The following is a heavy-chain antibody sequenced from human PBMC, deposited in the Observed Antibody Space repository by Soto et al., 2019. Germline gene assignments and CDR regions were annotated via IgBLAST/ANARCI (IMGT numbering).Heavy chain of an antibody. CDR1: GGSISSSSYY. CDR3: ARHLFGDYGGASYAHAFDI. Sequence: SETLSLTCTVSGGSISSSSYYWGWIRQPPGKGLEWIGSIYYSGSTYYNPSLKSRVTISVDTSKNQFSLRLSSVTAADAAVYYCARHLFGDYGGASYAHAFDIWGQGTMVTVSS. CDR2: IYYSGST. J-gene: IGHJ3*02. D-gene: IGHD4-17*01. V-gene: IGHV4-39*01.